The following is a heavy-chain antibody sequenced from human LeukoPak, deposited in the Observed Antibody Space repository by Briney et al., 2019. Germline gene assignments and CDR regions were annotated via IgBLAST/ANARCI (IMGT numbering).Heavy chain of an antibody. CDR3: ARAGRWEGRPHAFDI. D-gene: IGHD1-26*01. CDR1: GGSISSYY. V-gene: IGHV4-59*01. Sequence: KPSETLSLTCTVSGGSISSYYWNCIRQPPGKGLEWIGYIYYSGITNYNPSLKSRVTISVDTSKNQFSLKLSSVTAADTAVYYCARAGRWEGRPHAFDIWGQGTMVAVSS. CDR2: IYYSGIT. J-gene: IGHJ3*02.